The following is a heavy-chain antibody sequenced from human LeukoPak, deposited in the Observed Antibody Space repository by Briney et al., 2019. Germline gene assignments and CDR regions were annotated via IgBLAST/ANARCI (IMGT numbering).Heavy chain of an antibody. D-gene: IGHD4/OR15-4a*01. CDR3: ARGGSYGAY. J-gene: IGHJ4*02. V-gene: IGHV3-74*01. CDR1: GFTFSSYW. Sequence: GGPLRLSCAPSGFTFSSYWIHWVRQAPGKGGVWASRINTDGRSTTTVHPVKGRFTITRDNAKNMVYLRMNSLRAEETAVYYCARGGSYGAYWGQGTPVTVSS. CDR2: INTDGRST.